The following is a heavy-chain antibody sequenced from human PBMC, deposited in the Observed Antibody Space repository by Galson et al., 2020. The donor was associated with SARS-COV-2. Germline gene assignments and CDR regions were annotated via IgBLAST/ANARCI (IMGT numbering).Heavy chain of an antibody. D-gene: IGHD6-13*01. J-gene: IGHJ2*01. CDR2: IIPIFGTA. V-gene: IGHV1-69*13. CDR1: GGTFSSYA. Sequence: SVKVSCKASGGTFSSYAISWVRQAPGQGLEWMGGIIPIFGTANYAQKFQGRVTITADESTSTAYMELSSLRSEDTAVYYCASNGYSSSLVRYFDLWGRGTLVTVSS. CDR3: ASNGYSSSLVRYFDL.